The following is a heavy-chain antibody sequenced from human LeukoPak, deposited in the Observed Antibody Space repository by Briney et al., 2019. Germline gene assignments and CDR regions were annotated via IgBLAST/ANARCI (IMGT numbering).Heavy chain of an antibody. J-gene: IGHJ4*02. CDR2: ISYDGSNK. CDR3: ARTKLAAAMPYFDY. CDR1: GFTFSSYA. Sequence: PGRSLRLSCAASGFTFSSYALHWVRQAPGKGLEWVAVISYDGSNKNYADSVKGRFTISRDNSKNTLYLQMNSLRAEDTAVYYCARTKLAAAMPYFDYWGQGTLVTVSS. V-gene: IGHV3-30-3*01. D-gene: IGHD6-13*01.